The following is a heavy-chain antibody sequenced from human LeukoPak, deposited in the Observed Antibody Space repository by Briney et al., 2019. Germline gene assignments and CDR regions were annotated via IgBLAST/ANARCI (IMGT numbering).Heavy chain of an antibody. V-gene: IGHV4-39*02. Sequence: SETLSLTCTVSGGSISSSYYWDWIRQPPGKGLQWIGNIYYSGNTYYNPSLKSRVTISEETSKNQLSLRLSSVTAADTAVYYCARAHSSSWYEWFDPWGQGTLVTVSS. CDR2: IYYSGNT. CDR1: GGSISSSYY. CDR3: ARAHSSSWYEWFDP. D-gene: IGHD6-13*01. J-gene: IGHJ5*02.